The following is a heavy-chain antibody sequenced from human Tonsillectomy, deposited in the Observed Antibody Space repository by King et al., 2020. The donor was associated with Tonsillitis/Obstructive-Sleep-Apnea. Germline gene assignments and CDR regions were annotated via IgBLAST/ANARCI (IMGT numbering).Heavy chain of an antibody. CDR3: AKHLGYSDSGSQYFDAFDV. V-gene: IGHV4-59*08. J-gene: IGHJ3*01. D-gene: IGHD3-10*01. CDR2: IYNNGNI. Sequence: QLQESGPGLMKPSETLSLTCTVSGGSINSHYWSWLRQPPGKGLEWLGHIYNNGNINFNPSLGSRVTISQDTSSNQVSLRLTSVTAEDTAVYYCAKHLGYSDSGSQYFDAFDVWGEGTLVTVSS. CDR1: GGSINSHY.